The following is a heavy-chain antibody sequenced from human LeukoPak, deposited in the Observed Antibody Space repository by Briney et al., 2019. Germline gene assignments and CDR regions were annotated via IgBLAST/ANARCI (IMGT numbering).Heavy chain of an antibody. Sequence: GGSLRLSCAASGFTFSSYAMSWVRQAPGKGLEWVSAISGSGGSTYYADSVKGRFTISRDNAKNSLYLQMNSLRAEDTAVYYCARGTTVTTFGWFDPWGQGTLVTVSS. D-gene: IGHD4-17*01. CDR3: ARGTTVTTFGWFDP. V-gene: IGHV3-23*01. CDR1: GFTFSSYA. J-gene: IGHJ5*02. CDR2: ISGSGGST.